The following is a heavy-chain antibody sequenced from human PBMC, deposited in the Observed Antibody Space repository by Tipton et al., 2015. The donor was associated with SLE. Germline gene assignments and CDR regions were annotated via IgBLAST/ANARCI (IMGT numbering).Heavy chain of an antibody. J-gene: IGHJ4*02. CDR1: GGSFSVHY. D-gene: IGHD2-8*01. V-gene: IGHV4-4*09. CDR3: ARTYGYYFDY. Sequence: TLSLTCAVYGGSFSVHYWSWSWIRQPPGKGLEWIGYIYTSGSTNYNPSLKSRVTISVDTSKNQFSLKLSSVTAADTAVYYCARTYGYYFDYWGQGTLVTVSS. CDR2: IYTSGST.